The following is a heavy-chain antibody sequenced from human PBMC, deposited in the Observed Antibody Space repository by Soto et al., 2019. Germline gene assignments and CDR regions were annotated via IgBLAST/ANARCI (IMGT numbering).Heavy chain of an antibody. CDR3: ASGDSSGWYGWFAP. D-gene: IGHD6-19*01. CDR2: IIPILGIA. V-gene: IGHV1-69*02. Sequence: QVQLVQSGAEVKKPGSSVKVSCKASGGTFSSYTISWVRQAPGQGLEWMGRIIPILGIANYAQKFQGRVTITADKSTSTAYMELSSLRSEDTAVYYCASGDSSGWYGWFAPWGQGTLVTVSS. J-gene: IGHJ5*02. CDR1: GGTFSSYT.